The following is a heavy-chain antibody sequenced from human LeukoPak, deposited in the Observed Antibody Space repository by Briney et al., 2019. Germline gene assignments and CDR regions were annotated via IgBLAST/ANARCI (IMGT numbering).Heavy chain of an antibody. V-gene: IGHV1-18*01. CDR2: ISAYNGNT. Sequence: ASVKVSCKASGYTFTSYGISWVRQAPGQGLEWMGWISAYNGNTNYAQKLQGRVTMTTDTSTSTAYMELGSLRSDDTAVYYCARDPPRTGSVPAYYYGMDVWGQGTTVTVSS. D-gene: IGHD2-2*01. J-gene: IGHJ6*02. CDR3: ARDPPRTGSVPAYYYGMDV. CDR1: GYTFTSYG.